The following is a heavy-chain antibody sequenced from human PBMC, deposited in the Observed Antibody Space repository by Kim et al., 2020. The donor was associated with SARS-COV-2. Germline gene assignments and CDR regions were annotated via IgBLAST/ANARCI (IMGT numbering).Heavy chain of an antibody. CDR3: ARRSSGYPLDY. D-gene: IGHD3-22*01. V-gene: IGHV4-39*01. CDR1: GGSISSSGYY. CDR2: ICYSGDT. J-gene: IGHJ4*02. Sequence: SETLSLTCTVSGGSISSSGYYWGWIRQPPGKGLEWIGNICYSGDTFYNPSLKSRVTISVDTSKNQFSLKLNSVTAADTAVYYCARRSSGYPLDYWGQGTLVTVSS.